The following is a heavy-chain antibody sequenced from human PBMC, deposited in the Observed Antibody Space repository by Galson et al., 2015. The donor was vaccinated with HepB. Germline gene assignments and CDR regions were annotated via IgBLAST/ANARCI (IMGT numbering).Heavy chain of an antibody. CDR2: ILPTRDIA. CDR1: GGTFSTYA. V-gene: IGHV1-69*04. CDR3: SRGAVPAANAPFDY. J-gene: IGHJ4*02. Sequence: SVKVSCKASGGTFSTYAVNWVRQAPGQGLEWMGRILPTRDIANYAQKFQGRVTITADKSTSTAYMELINLRSKDTALYYCSRGAVPAANAPFDYWGQGTLVTVSS. D-gene: IGHD2-2*01.